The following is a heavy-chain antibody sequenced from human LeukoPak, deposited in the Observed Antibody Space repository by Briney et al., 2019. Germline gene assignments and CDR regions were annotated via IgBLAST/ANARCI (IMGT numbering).Heavy chain of an antibody. Sequence: GGSLRLSCAASGFTVSSNYMSWVRQAPGKGLEWVSVIYSGGSTYYADSVKGRFTISRDNSKNTLYLQMNSLRAEDTAVYYCAKDDDYVWGRFEYWGQGTLVTVSS. CDR3: AKDDDYVWGRFEY. V-gene: IGHV3-53*01. D-gene: IGHD3-16*01. CDR1: GFTVSSNY. J-gene: IGHJ4*02. CDR2: IYSGGST.